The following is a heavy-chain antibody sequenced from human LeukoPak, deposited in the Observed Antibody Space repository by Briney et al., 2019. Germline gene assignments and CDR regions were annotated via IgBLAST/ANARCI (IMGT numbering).Heavy chain of an antibody. D-gene: IGHD2-2*02. J-gene: IGHJ4*02. V-gene: IGHV4-4*07. CDR2: IYTSGST. Sequence: SETLSLTCTVSGGSISSYYWSCIRQPAGKGLEWIGRIYTSGSTNYHPSLKSRVTMSIDTSKNQFSLKLSSVTAADTAVYYCARDCSSTSCYTASFDYWGQGTLVTVSS. CDR3: ARDCSSTSCYTASFDY. CDR1: GGSISSYY.